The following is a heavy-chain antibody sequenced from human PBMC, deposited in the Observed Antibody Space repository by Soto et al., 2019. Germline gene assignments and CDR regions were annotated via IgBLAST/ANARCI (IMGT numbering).Heavy chain of an antibody. Sequence: VGSLRLSCEGSGFTVSSHIMTWIRQAPGKGPEWVSTITTAGGTYYADSVKGRFAMSRDTSENTLYLQMNSLGAEDTAAYYCAPHVSCSGGSCQYDAFAIRGQGTMVTVSS. V-gene: IGHV3-23*01. CDR1: GFTVSSHI. J-gene: IGHJ3*02. D-gene: IGHD2-15*01. CDR3: APHVSCSGGSCQYDAFAI. CDR2: ITTAGGT.